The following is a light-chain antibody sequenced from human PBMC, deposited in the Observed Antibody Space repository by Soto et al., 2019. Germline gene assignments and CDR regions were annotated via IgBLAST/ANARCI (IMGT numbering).Light chain of an antibody. Sequence: DIQMTQSPSALSASVGDRVTITCRASQTISSWLAWYQQKPGEAPRLLIYQASSLETEVPSRFSGSGSGTEFTLTISSLQPGDFATYYCQQYNSYSLTFGKGTKVDIK. CDR2: QAS. CDR3: QQYNSYSLT. CDR1: QTISSW. V-gene: IGKV1-5*03. J-gene: IGKJ1*01.